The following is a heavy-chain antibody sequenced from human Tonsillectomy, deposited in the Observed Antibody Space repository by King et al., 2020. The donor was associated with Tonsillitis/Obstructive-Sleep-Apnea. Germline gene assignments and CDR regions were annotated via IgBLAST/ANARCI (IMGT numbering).Heavy chain of an antibody. J-gene: IGHJ3*02. CDR1: GYTFTSYG. CDR2: ISSYNGDT. V-gene: IGHV1-18*01. CDR3: ARDRRGISDLRRGSDAFDI. D-gene: IGHD2/OR15-2a*01. Sequence: QLVQSGAEVKKPGASVKVSCKASGYTFTSYGISWVRQVPGQGLEWMGWISSYNGDTNSAQKLQGRVTMTTDISSSTAYMELRSLRSNDTAVYYCARDRRGISDLRRGSDAFDIWGQGTMVTVSS.